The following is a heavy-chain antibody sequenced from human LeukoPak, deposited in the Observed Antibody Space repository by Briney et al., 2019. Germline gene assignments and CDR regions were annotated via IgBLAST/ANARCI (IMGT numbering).Heavy chain of an antibody. J-gene: IGHJ4*02. D-gene: IGHD5-12*01. V-gene: IGHV4-30-2*01. CDR1: IGSVSSDTYY. Sequence: PSETLSPTCTVSIGSVSSDTYYWAWIRQPPGKGLEWIGYTFQSGSPYYNPSLRSRVTISVDRSKDQFSLKLNSLTAADTAFYYCASYSGYDGRADYWGQGILVTVSS. CDR3: ASYSGYDGRADY. CDR2: TFQSGSP.